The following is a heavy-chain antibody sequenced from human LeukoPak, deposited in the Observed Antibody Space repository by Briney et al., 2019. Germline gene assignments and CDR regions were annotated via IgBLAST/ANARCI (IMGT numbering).Heavy chain of an antibody. CDR2: ISDSGTST. D-gene: IGHD5-24*01. CDR1: GFTFSNYA. Sequence: GGSLRLSCAASGFTFSNYAMSWVRQAPGKGLEWVSTISDSGTSTYYADSVKGRFTISRDNSKNTLYLQMNTLRAEDTAVYYCARVGESGDGYNSFDYWGQGTLVTVSS. J-gene: IGHJ4*02. CDR3: ARVGESGDGYNSFDY. V-gene: IGHV3-23*01.